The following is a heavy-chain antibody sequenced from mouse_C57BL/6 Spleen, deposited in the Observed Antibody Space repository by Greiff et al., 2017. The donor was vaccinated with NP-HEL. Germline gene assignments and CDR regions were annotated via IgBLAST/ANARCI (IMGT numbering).Heavy chain of an antibody. J-gene: IGHJ1*03. CDR2: ISSGGDYI. CDR1: GFTFSSYA. V-gene: IGHV5-9-1*02. Sequence: EVNVVESGEGLVKPGGSLKLSCAASGFTFSSYAMSWVRQTPEKRLEWVAYISSGGDYIYYADTVKGRFTISRDNARNTLYLQMSSLKSEDTAMYYCTRDYYGSSYVGWYFDVWGTGTTVTVSS. CDR3: TRDYYGSSYVGWYFDV. D-gene: IGHD1-1*01.